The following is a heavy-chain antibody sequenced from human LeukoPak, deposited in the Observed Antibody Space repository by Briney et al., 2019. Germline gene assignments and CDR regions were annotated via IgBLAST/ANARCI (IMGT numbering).Heavy chain of an antibody. V-gene: IGHV1-24*01. D-gene: IGHD3-10*01. Sequence: GASVKVSCKVSGYTLTELSMQWVRQAPGKGLEWMGGFDPEDGETIYAQKFQGRVTMTEDTSTDTAYMELSSLRSEDTPVYYCATVGEGDWFDPWGQGPLVTVSS. CDR3: ATVGEGDWFDP. CDR2: FDPEDGET. CDR1: GYTLTELS. J-gene: IGHJ5*02.